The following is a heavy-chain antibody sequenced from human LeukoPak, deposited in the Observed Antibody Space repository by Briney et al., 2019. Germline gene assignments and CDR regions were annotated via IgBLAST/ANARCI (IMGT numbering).Heavy chain of an antibody. D-gene: IGHD3-22*01. CDR3: TTDPYYYDSSTLCAY. J-gene: IGHJ4*02. V-gene: IGHV3-15*07. Sequence: PGRSLRLSCAASGFTFSSYAMHWVRQAPGKGLEWVGRIKSKTDGGTTDYAAPVKGRFTISRDDSKNTLYLQMNSLKTEDTAVYYCTTDPYYYDSSTLCAYWGQGTLVTVSS. CDR2: IKSKTDGGTT. CDR1: GFTFSSYA.